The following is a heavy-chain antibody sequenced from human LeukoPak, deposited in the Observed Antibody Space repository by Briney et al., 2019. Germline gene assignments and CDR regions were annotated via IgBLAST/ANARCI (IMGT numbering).Heavy chain of an antibody. J-gene: IGHJ3*02. CDR1: GGSISSSSYY. D-gene: IGHD3-16*02. V-gene: IGHV4-39*01. CDR2: IYYSGST. CDR3: ARWLPYDYVWGSYRPHDAFDI. Sequence: SETLSLTCTVSGGSISSSSYYWGWIRQPPGKGLEWIGSIYYSGSTYYNPSLKSRVTMSVDTSKNQFSLKLSSVTAADTAVYYCARWLPYDYVWGSYRPHDAFDIWGQGTMVTVSS.